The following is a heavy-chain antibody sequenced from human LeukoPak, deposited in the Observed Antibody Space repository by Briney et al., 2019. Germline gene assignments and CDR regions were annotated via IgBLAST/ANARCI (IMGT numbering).Heavy chain of an antibody. D-gene: IGHD3-10*01. CDR1: GGTFSSYS. CDR2: TKNKGNSYTR. J-gene: IGHJ4*02. Sequence: SCKASGGTFSSYSMNWVRQAPGKGLEWCARTKNKGNSYTREYAASVKGRFTISRDDSKNSLYLQMNSLKTEDTAVYYCVAMIREVGYWGQGTLVTVSS. CDR3: VAMIREVGY. V-gene: IGHV3-72*01.